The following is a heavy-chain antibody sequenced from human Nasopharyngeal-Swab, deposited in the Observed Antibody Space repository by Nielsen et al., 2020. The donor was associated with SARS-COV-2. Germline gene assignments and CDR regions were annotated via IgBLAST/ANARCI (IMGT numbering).Heavy chain of an antibody. D-gene: IGHD6-13*01. J-gene: IGHJ4*02. CDR2: IHYSGST. CDR3: ARIFPYSSSWYGKYYFDY. Sequence: WIRQPPGKGLEWIGSIHYSGSTYYNPSLKSRVTISVDTSKNQFSLKLSSVTAADTAVYYCARIFPYSSSWYGKYYFDYWGQGTLVTVSS. V-gene: IGHV4-39*01.